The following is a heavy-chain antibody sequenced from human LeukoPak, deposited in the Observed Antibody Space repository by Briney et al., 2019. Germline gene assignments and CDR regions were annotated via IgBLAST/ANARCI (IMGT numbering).Heavy chain of an antibody. V-gene: IGHV4-31*03. CDR2: IYFSGTT. CDR3: ARVDSGAYSFES. CDR1: GVSISSGAYY. D-gene: IGHD3-22*01. J-gene: IGHJ4*02. Sequence: RTSETLTLTCTASGVSISSGAYYWVCNRQLPGLGLEWMGYIYFSGTTYYNDSLESRLIISVDTSKNQSALRLSSVTAADTAVYYCARVDSGAYSFESWGQGTLVTVSS.